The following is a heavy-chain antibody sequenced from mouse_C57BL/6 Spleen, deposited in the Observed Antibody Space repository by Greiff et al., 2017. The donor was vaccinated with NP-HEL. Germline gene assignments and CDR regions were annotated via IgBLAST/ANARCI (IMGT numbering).Heavy chain of an antibody. V-gene: IGHV1-64*01. CDR2: IHPNSGST. D-gene: IGHD1-1*01. CDR1: GYTFTSYW. Sequence: QVQLQQPGAELVKPGASVKLSCKASGYTFTSYWMHWVKQRPGQGLEWIGMIHPNSGSTNYNEKFKSKATLTVDKSSSTAYMPLSSLTSEDSAVYYCARNTTVVEFDYWGQGTTLTVSS. J-gene: IGHJ2*01. CDR3: ARNTTVVEFDY.